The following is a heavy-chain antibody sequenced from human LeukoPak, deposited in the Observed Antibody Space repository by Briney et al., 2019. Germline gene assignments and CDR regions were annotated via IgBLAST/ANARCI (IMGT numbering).Heavy chain of an antibody. CDR1: VRSISSSSYY. CDR2: IYYIGSS. V-gene: IGHV4-39*01. CDR3: ARRDCTSTTCYAGSYYFDY. Sequence: SDPVSFTCSVLVRSISSSSYYWGWIRQPPGKGLQWIESIYYIGSSYYNPSLKIRVTISVDTSKNQFSLKLTSVTAADTAVYYCARRDCTSTTCYAGSYYFDYWGQGTLVTVSS. D-gene: IGHD2-2*01. J-gene: IGHJ4*02.